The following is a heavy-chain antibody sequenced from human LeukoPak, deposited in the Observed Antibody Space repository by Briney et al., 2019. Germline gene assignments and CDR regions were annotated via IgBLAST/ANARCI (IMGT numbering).Heavy chain of an antibody. CDR2: IKQDGSEK. V-gene: IGHV3-7*01. Sequence: PGGSLRLSCAASGFTFSTYAMHWVRQAPGKGLEWVANIKQDGSEKYYVDSVKGRLTISRDNAKNSLYLQMNSLRAEDTAVYYCARVGGSYWGWFDPWGQGTLVTVSS. J-gene: IGHJ5*02. CDR3: ARVGGSYWGWFDP. CDR1: GFTFSTYA. D-gene: IGHD1-26*01.